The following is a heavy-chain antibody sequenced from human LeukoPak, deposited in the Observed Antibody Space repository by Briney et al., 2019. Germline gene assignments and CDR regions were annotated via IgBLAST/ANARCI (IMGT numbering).Heavy chain of an antibody. CDR2: IYTSGST. CDR1: GGSISSGSYY. D-gene: IGHD3-9*01. V-gene: IGHV4-61*02. Sequence: PSQTLSLTCTVSGGSISSGSYYWSWIRQPAGKGLEWIGRIYTSGSTNYNPSLKSRVTISVDTSKNQFSLKLSSVTAADTAAYYCAREFNYDILTGYYYDAFDIWGQGTMVTVSS. CDR3: AREFNYDILTGYYYDAFDI. J-gene: IGHJ3*02.